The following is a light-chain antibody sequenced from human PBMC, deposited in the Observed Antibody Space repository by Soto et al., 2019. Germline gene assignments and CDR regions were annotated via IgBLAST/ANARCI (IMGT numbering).Light chain of an antibody. CDR2: AAS. J-gene: IGKJ5*01. CDR3: QQSSGLPIT. V-gene: IGKV1-39*01. CDR1: QSIRYY. Sequence: IHVTQYTSSLSASVGDRFTITCRASQSIRYYLNWYQHKPGTAPDLLIYAASTLQSGVPSRFSGSGSGTDFTLTISRLQPEDSATYYCQQSSGLPITFGQGTRLEIK.